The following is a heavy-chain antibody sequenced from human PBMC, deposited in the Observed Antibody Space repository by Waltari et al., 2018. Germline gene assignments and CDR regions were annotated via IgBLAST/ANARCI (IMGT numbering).Heavy chain of an antibody. J-gene: IGHJ4*02. D-gene: IGHD6-13*01. CDR2: INHSGST. V-gene: IGHV4-34*01. CDR3: ASAALDY. CDR1: GGSFSGYD. Sequence: QVQLQQWGAGLLKPAETLSLTCAGYGGSFSGYDWSWIRQPPGKGLEWIGEINHSGSTNYNPSLKSRVTISVDTSKNQFSLKLSSVTAADTAVYYCASAALDYWGQGTLVTVSS.